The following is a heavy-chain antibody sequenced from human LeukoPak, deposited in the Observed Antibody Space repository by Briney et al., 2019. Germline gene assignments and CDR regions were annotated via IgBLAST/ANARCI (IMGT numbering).Heavy chain of an antibody. CDR2: IIPIFGTA. D-gene: IGHD5-12*01. J-gene: IGHJ4*02. Sequence: SVKVSCKASGGTFSSYAISWVRQAPGQGLEWMGGIIPIFGTANYAQKFQGRVTITTDESTSTAYMELSSLRAEDTAVYYCARKRGYSGYAPRMPDYWGQGTLVTVSS. CDR1: GGTFSSYA. CDR3: ARKRGYSGYAPRMPDY. V-gene: IGHV1-69*05.